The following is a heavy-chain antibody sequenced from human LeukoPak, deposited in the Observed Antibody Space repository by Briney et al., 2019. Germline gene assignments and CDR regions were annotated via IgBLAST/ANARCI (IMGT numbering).Heavy chain of an antibody. CDR3: AKDMGQWLGFDY. Sequence: GGSLRLSCAASGFTFDDYPMHWVRQAPGKGLEWVSLISWDGGSTYYADSVKGRFTISRDNSTNSLYLQMNSLRTEDTALYYCAKDMGQWLGFDYWGQGTLVTVSS. CDR1: GFTFDDYP. D-gene: IGHD6-19*01. CDR2: ISWDGGST. V-gene: IGHV3-43*01. J-gene: IGHJ4*02.